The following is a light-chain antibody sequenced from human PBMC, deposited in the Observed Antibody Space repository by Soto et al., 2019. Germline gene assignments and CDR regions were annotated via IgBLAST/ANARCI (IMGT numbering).Light chain of an antibody. V-gene: IGKV3-20*01. CDR1: QSVSSSY. CDR3: QQYGSSPPYP. CDR2: GAS. Sequence: DIVLTQSPGTLSLSPGERATLSCRASQSVSSSYLAWYQQKPGQAPRLLIYGASSRATGISDRFSGSGSVTDFTLTISRLEPEDFAVYYCQQYGSSPPYPFGQGPKLQIK. J-gene: IGKJ2*01.